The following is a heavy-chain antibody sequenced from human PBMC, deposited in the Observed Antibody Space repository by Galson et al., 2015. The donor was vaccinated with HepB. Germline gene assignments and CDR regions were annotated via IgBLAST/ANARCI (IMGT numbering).Heavy chain of an antibody. V-gene: IGHV1-69*13. D-gene: IGHD6-13*01. CDR3: ARDLRYSSSSRNTKNYYGMDV. J-gene: IGHJ6*02. CDR1: GGTFGSYA. Sequence: SVKVSCKASGGTFGSYAISWVRQAPGQGLEWMGGIIPIFGTANYAQKFQGRVTITADESTSTAYMELSSLRSEDTAVYYCARDLRYSSSSRNTKNYYGMDVWGQGTTVTVSS. CDR2: IIPIFGTA.